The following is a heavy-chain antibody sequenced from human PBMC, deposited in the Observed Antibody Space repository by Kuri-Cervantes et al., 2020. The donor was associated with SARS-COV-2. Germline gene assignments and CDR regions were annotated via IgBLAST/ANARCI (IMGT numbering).Heavy chain of an antibody. Sequence: GESLKISCAASGFTFSSYAMSWVRQAPGKGLEWVSAIRGSGGSTYYADSVKGRFTISRDNSKNTLYLQMNSLRAEDTAVYYCAKERRYSYGYLDYWGQGTLVTVSS. J-gene: IGHJ4*02. CDR1: GFTFSSYA. CDR2: IRGSGGST. D-gene: IGHD5-18*01. CDR3: AKERRYSYGYLDY. V-gene: IGHV3-23*01.